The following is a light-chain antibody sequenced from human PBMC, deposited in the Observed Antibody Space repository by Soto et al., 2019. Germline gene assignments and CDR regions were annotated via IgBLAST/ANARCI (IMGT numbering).Light chain of an antibody. CDR2: AVS. V-gene: IGLV2-14*01. CDR3: SSYTSSSTLV. Sequence: LTQAPSMSVAPGQTATITCGGNDIEGRVVHWYQQYPDKAPKLLIYAVSNRPSGISNRFSGSKSGNTASLTISGLQAEDEGDYYCSSYTSSSTLVFGGGTKLTVL. CDR1: DIEGRV. J-gene: IGLJ2*01.